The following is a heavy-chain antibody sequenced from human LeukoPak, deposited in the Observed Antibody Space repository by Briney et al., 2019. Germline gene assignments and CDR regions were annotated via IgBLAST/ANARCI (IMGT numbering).Heavy chain of an antibody. J-gene: IGHJ4*02. CDR2: IRSKAYGGTT. CDR3: TSDHGSSWYDRGYFDY. D-gene: IGHD6-13*01. CDR1: GFTFGYYA. V-gene: IGHV3-49*04. Sequence: GGSLRLSCTASGFTFGYYAMSWVRQAPGKGLEWVGFIRSKAYGGTTEYAASVKGRFTISRDDSKSIAYLQMNSLKTEATAVSSCTSDHGSSWYDRGYFDYWGQGTLVTVSS.